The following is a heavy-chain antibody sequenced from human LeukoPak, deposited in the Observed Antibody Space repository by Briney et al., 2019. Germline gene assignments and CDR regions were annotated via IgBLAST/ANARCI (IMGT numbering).Heavy chain of an antibody. CDR3: AKDVNYYDSFYY. CDR2: ISGSGGST. J-gene: IGHJ4*02. D-gene: IGHD3-22*01. V-gene: IGHV3-23*01. Sequence: GTSLRLSCTASGFMFRNYGMHWVRQAPGKGLEWVSAISGSGGSTYYADSVKGRFTISRDNSKNTLYLQMNSLRAEDTAVYYCAKDVNYYDSFYYWGQGTLVTVSS. CDR1: GFMFRNYG.